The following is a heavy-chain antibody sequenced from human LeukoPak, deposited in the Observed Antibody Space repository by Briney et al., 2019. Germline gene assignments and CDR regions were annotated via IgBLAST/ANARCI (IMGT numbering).Heavy chain of an antibody. J-gene: IGHJ4*02. CDR1: GFTFNSYS. CDR2: ISSSSSYI. D-gene: IGHD4-23*01. CDR3: ARVGVAYGGAFSWFDY. Sequence: PGGSLRLSCAASGFTFNSYSMNWVRQAPGKGLEWVSSISSSSSYIYYADSVKGRFTISRDNAKNSLYLQMNSLRAEDTAVYYGARVGVAYGGAFSWFDYWGQGTLVTVSS. V-gene: IGHV3-21*01.